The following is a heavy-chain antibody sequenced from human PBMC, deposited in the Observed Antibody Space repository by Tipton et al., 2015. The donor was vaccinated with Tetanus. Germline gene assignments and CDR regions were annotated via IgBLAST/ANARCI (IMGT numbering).Heavy chain of an antibody. J-gene: IGHJ4*02. Sequence: SLRLSCAASGFTFSTYGIHWVRQAPGKGLEWVAVSWYDGTDKYYADSVKGRFTISRDNSKNTLYLQMNSLRAGDTAVYYCAREADCSGGSCFSGDFDNWGQGTQVTVSS. CDR1: GFTFSTYG. CDR3: AREADCSGGSCFSGDFDN. D-gene: IGHD2-15*01. V-gene: IGHV3-33*08. CDR2: SWYDGTDK.